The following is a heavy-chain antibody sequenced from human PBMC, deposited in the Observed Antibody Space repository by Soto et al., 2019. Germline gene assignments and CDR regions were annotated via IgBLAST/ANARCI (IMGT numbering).Heavy chain of an antibody. CDR2: IVPTVDTS. V-gene: IGHV1-69*14. Sequence: QVQLVQSGAEVRQPASSVKVSCKTSGATFSSYAITWVRQAPGQGLEWMGGIVPTVDTSTYAQKFQGRVTITADKFTTTVYMELSSLRSDDKAVYYCVRVVAIPGYPDHWGQGTLVTVSS. D-gene: IGHD5-12*01. CDR3: VRVVAIPGYPDH. CDR1: GATFSSYA. J-gene: IGHJ4*02.